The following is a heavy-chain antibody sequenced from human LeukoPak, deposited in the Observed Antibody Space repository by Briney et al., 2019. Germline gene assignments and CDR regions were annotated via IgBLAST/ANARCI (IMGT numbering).Heavy chain of an antibody. CDR1: GGSISSSSYY. D-gene: IGHD6-13*01. CDR2: IYYSGST. J-gene: IGHJ3*02. V-gene: IGHV4-39*07. Sequence: SEALSLTCTVSGGSISSSSYYWGWIRQPPGKGLEWIGSIYYSGSTYYNPSLKSRVTISVDTSKNQFSLKLSSVTAADTAVYYCAGTIHAAGPRRYAFDIWGQGTMVTVSS. CDR3: AGTIHAAGPRRYAFDI.